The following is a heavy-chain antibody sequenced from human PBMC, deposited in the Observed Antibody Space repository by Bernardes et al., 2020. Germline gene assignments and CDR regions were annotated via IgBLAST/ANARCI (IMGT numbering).Heavy chain of an antibody. CDR2: IGTAVDT. Sequence: GGSLRLSCAASGFTFSSYDMHWVRQATGKGLEWVSAIGTAVDTYYPGSVKGRFTISRENAKNSLYLQMNSLRAGDTAVYYCARGVNYDFWSGSYGMDVWGQGTTVTVSS. J-gene: IGHJ6*02. CDR3: ARGVNYDFWSGSYGMDV. V-gene: IGHV3-13*01. CDR1: GFTFSSYD. D-gene: IGHD3-3*01.